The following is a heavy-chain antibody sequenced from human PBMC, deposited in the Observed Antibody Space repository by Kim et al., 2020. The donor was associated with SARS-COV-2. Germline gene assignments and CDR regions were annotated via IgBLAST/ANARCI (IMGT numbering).Heavy chain of an antibody. D-gene: IGHD5-12*01. CDR3: AKDMTPYSGYDPFDY. CDR2: ISWNSGSI. CDR1: GFTFDDYA. J-gene: IGHJ4*01. V-gene: IGHV3-9*01. Sequence: GGSLRLSCAASGFTFDDYAMHWVRQAPGKGLEWVSGISWNSGSIGYADSVKGRFTISRDNAKNSLYLQMNSLRAEDTALYYCAKDMTPYSGYDPFDYWG.